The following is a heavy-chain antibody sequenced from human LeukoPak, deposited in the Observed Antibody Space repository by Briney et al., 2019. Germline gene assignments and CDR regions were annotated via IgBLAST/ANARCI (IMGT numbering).Heavy chain of an antibody. Sequence: SSETLSLTCTVSGGSISSYYWSWIRQPPGKGLEWIGYIYYSGSTNYNPSLKSRVTISVDTSKNQFSLKLSSVTAADTAVYYCARHPEYYGDYAFDYWGQGTLVTVSS. J-gene: IGHJ4*02. V-gene: IGHV4-59*08. D-gene: IGHD4-17*01. CDR2: IYYSGST. CDR3: ARHPEYYGDYAFDY. CDR1: GGSISSYY.